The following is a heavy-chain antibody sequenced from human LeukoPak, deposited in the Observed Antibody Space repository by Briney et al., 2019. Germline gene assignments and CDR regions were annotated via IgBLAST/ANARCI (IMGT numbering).Heavy chain of an antibody. Sequence: SETLSLTCTVSGGSISSYYWSWIRQPPGKGLEWIGYIYYSGSTNYNPSLKSRVTISVDTSKNQFSLKLSSVTAADTAVYYCARDRRDSSPSDWYFDLWGRGTLVTVSS. V-gene: IGHV4-59*12. J-gene: IGHJ2*01. CDR3: ARDRRDSSPSDWYFDL. CDR1: GGSISSYY. CDR2: IYYSGST. D-gene: IGHD6-13*01.